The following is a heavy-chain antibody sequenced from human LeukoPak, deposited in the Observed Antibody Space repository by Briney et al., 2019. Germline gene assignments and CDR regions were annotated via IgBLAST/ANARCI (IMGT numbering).Heavy chain of an antibody. CDR3: AKCSTSAYTTGWCNWIDP. CDR1: GFTFTSDA. D-gene: IGHD6-19*01. J-gene: IGHJ5*02. V-gene: IGHV3-23*01. Sequence: GGSLRLSCVASGFTFTSDAMDWVRQAPGKGLEWVSSTVSRGTTQYADSVKGRFTVSRDTSKNTLYLQMNSLRADDTAVYYCAKCSTSAYTTGWCNWIDPWGQGTLVTVSS. CDR2: TVSRGTT.